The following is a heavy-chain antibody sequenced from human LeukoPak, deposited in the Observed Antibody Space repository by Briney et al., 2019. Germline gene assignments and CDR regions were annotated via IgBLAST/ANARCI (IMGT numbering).Heavy chain of an antibody. CDR2: TYYRSKWYN. J-gene: IGHJ4*02. D-gene: IGHD6-19*01. Sequence: SQTLSLTCDISGVSVSSNSAAWNWIRQSPSRGLEWLGRTYYRSKWYNDYAVSVKSRITINPDTSKNQFSLQVNSVTPEDTAVYYCARGTRYSSGWTFDYWGQGTLVTVSS. CDR3: ARGTRYSSGWTFDY. V-gene: IGHV6-1*01. CDR1: GVSVSSNSAA.